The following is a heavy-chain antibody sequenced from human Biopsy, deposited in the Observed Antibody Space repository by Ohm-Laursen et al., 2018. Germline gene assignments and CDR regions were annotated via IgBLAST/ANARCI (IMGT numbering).Heavy chain of an antibody. V-gene: IGHV1-69*04. J-gene: IGHJ4*02. CDR1: GGTLITYA. Sequence: SVKVSCKASGGTLITYAISWVRQAPGQGLEWMGRIIPILHVPTYAQSFQGRLTMSADTSTDTAYMELVSLRSEDTAVYYCARGGSNYPDYWGQGTLVTVSS. D-gene: IGHD3-16*01. CDR3: ARGGSNYPDY. CDR2: IIPILHVP.